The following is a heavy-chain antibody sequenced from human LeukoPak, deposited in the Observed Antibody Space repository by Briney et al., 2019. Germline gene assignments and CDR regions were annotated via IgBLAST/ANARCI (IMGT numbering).Heavy chain of an antibody. J-gene: IGHJ6*02. CDR3: ARGRYCSSTSCQGMDV. CDR2: ISYDGSNK. CDR1: GFTFSSYA. D-gene: IGHD2-2*01. V-gene: IGHV3-30-3*01. Sequence: GGSLRLSCAASGFTFSSYAMHWVRQAPGKGLEWVAVISYDGSNKYYADSVKGRFTISRDNSKNTLYLQMNSLRAEDTAVYYCARGRYCSSTSCQGMDVWGQGTTVTVSS.